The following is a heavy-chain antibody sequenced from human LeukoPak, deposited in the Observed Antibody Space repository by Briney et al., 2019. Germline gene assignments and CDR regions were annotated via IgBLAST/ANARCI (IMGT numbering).Heavy chain of an antibody. J-gene: IGHJ4*02. V-gene: IGHV3-30*03. CDR1: GFTFSSYG. D-gene: IGHD4-11*01. CDR3: ARGGIQSGFDY. Sequence: GGSLRLSCAASGFTFSSYGMHWVRQAPGKGLEWVAVISYDGSNKYYADSVKGRFTISRDNSKDTLYLQMNSLRAEDTAVYYCARGGIQSGFDYWGQGTLVTVSS. CDR2: ISYDGSNK.